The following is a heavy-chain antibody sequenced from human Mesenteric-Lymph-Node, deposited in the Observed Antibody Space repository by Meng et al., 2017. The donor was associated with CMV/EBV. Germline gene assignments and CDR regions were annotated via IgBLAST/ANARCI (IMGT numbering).Heavy chain of an antibody. D-gene: IGHD1-26*01. Sequence: ASGFTFSSYAMSWVRQAPGKGLEWVSVIYSGGSSTTYADSVKGRFTISRDNSKNTLYLQMNSLRAEDTAVYYCAKGASYLVRWFDPWGQGTLVTVSS. CDR1: GFTFSSYA. CDR3: AKGASYLVRWFDP. V-gene: IGHV3-23*03. J-gene: IGHJ5*02. CDR2: IYSGGSST.